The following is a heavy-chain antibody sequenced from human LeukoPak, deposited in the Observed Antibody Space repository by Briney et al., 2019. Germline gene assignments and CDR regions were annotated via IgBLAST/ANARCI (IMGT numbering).Heavy chain of an antibody. CDR2: KFYGGLT. D-gene: IGHD6-19*01. CDR3: APDSGWFRRIDY. CDR1: GGSIASRRYY. V-gene: IGHV4-39*01. J-gene: IGHJ4*02. Sequence: PSETLSLTCTVSGGSIASRRYYWGWVRQPPGKGLEWIGSKFYGGLTYYNPSLKRRVSVSVDASKNQFSLKMSSVTAADTAVYYCAPDSGWFRRIDYWGQGILVTVSS.